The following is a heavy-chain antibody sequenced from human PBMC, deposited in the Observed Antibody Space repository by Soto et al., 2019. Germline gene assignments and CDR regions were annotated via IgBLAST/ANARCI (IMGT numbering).Heavy chain of an antibody. J-gene: IGHJ4*02. Sequence: EVQLLESGGGLVQPGGSLRLSCVASGFTFNNYGMTWVRQAPGKGLEWVSGTTVSGGETYCADSVKGRFTISRDNSKSTLLLQMNSLRAEDTAVYYCGKGGTGDVGDHWGQGTLVTVSS. CDR2: TTVSGGET. CDR3: GKGGTGDVGDH. CDR1: GFTFNNYG. V-gene: IGHV3-23*01. D-gene: IGHD1-26*01.